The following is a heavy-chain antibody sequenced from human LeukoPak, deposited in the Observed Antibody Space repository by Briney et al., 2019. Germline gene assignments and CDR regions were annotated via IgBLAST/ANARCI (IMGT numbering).Heavy chain of an antibody. CDR3: AKNVLRYSPQAHDAFDI. Sequence: SETLSLTCAVYGGSFSGYYWSWIRQPPGKGLEWIGEINHSGSTNYNPSLKSRVTISVDTSKNQFSLKLSSVTAADTAVYYCAKNVLRYSPQAHDAFDIWGQGTMVTVSS. CDR1: GGSFSGYY. V-gene: IGHV4-34*01. J-gene: IGHJ3*02. CDR2: INHSGST. D-gene: IGHD3-9*01.